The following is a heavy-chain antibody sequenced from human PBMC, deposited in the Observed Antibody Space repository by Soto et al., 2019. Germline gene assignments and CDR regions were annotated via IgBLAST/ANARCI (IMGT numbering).Heavy chain of an antibody. V-gene: IGHV1-69*13. CDR1: GGTFSNYA. CDR2: IMPIFGRA. J-gene: IGHJ4*02. Sequence: SVKVSCKASGGTFSNYAFSWVRQVPGQGLEWLGGIMPIFGRADYAQKFRGRVTVTADESTSTAHMELRSLRSDDTAVYYCARDIGDYKRMDFDYWGQGTLVTVSS. CDR3: ARDIGDYKRMDFDY. D-gene: IGHD4-4*01.